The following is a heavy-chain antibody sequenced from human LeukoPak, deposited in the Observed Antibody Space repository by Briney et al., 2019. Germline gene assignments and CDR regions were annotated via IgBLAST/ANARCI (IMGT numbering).Heavy chain of an antibody. CDR2: ISYDGSNK. V-gene: IGHV3-30-3*01. CDR3: ARDQGTGIAAAGKVGLN. Sequence: PGGSLRLSCAASGFTFSSYAMHWVRQAPGKGLEWVAVISYDGSNKYYADSVKGRFTISRDNSKNTLYLQMNSLRAEDTAVYYCARDQGTGIAAAGKVGLNWGQGTLVTVSS. CDR1: GFTFSSYA. J-gene: IGHJ4*02. D-gene: IGHD6-13*01.